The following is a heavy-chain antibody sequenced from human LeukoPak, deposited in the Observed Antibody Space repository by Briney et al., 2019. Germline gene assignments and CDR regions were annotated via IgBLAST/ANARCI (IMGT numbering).Heavy chain of an antibody. CDR1: GFTFSSYA. CDR3: ARGGYGASTPYYMDV. J-gene: IGHJ6*03. V-gene: IGHV3-64*01. CDR2: ISSNGGST. D-gene: IGHD1-26*01. Sequence: GGSLRLSCAASGFTFSSYAMNWVRQAPGKGLEYVAAISSNGGSTYYANSVKGRSTISRDNSKNTLYLQMGSLRAEDMAVYYCARGGYGASTPYYMDVWGKGTTVTVSS.